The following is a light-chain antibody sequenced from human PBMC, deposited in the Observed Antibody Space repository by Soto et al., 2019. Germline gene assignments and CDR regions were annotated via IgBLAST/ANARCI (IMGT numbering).Light chain of an antibody. V-gene: IGLV2-14*01. CDR3: SSYTSGRDVYV. J-gene: IGLJ1*01. CDR1: SSDVGGYNY. CDR2: EVS. Sequence: QSALTRPASVSGSPGQSITISCTGTSSDVGGYNYVSWFQQHPGKAPKLIIFEVSDRPSGVSTRFSGSKSGDTASLTISGLQADDEADYYRSSYTSGRDVYVFGGGTKVTV.